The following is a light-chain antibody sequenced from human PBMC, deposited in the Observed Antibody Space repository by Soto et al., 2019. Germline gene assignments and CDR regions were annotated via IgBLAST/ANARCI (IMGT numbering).Light chain of an antibody. CDR1: QNIYSN. CDR2: RAS. CDR3: LQYHNLWA. J-gene: IGKJ1*01. Sequence: IVMTQSPATLSVYPGERATLSCRASQNIYSNVAWYQQRPGQAPRLLIYRASTRAPGIPARFSGSGSGTEFTLTISSLQSEDFTVYSCLQYHNLWAFGQGSKV. V-gene: IGKV3-15*01.